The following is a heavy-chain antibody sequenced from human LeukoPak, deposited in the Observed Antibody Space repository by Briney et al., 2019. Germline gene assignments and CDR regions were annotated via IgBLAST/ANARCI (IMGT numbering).Heavy chain of an antibody. Sequence: GGSLRLSCAASGFTFSSYSMNWVRQAPGKGLEWVSSISSSSSYIYYADSVKGRFTISRDNAKNSLYLQMNSLRAEDTAVYYCARGPSLEWLFPYYFDYWGQGTLVTVSS. D-gene: IGHD3-3*01. J-gene: IGHJ4*02. CDR1: GFTFSSYS. CDR3: ARGPSLEWLFPYYFDY. CDR2: ISSSSSYI. V-gene: IGHV3-21*01.